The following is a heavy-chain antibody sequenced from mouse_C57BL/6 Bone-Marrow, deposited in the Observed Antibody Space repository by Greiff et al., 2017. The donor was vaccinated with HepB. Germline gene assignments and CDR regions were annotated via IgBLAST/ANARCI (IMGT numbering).Heavy chain of an antibody. J-gene: IGHJ4*01. Sequence: QVQLKESGPGLVQPSQSLSITCTVSGFSLTSYGVHWVRQPPGQGLEWLGVIWSGGSTDYNAAFISRLSISKDNSKSQVFFKMHSLQADDTAIYYCAKSFYYAMDYWGQGTSVTVSS. CDR1: GFSLTSYG. CDR2: IWSGGST. V-gene: IGHV2-4*01. CDR3: AKSFYYAMDY.